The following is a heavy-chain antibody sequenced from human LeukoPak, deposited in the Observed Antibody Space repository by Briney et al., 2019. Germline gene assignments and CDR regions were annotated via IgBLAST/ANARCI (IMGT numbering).Heavy chain of an antibody. CDR1: GGSISSGHYY. J-gene: IGHJ4*02. V-gene: IGHV4-30-4*08. D-gene: IGHD2-2*01. CDR3: ARHCSSPSCYLGYFDY. Sequence: SQTLSLTCTVSGGSISSGHYYWSWIRQPPGKGLEWIGYIYYSGSTYYNPSLKSRVTTSVDTSKNQFSLKLSSVTAADTAVYYCARHCSSPSCYLGYFDYWGQGTLVTVSS. CDR2: IYYSGST.